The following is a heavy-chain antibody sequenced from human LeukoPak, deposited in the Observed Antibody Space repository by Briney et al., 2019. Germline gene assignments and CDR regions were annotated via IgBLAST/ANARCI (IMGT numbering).Heavy chain of an antibody. CDR2: IYYSGST. D-gene: IGHD2-21*02. V-gene: IGHV4-39*07. CDR3: AREAYCGGDCYLGYFQH. J-gene: IGHJ1*01. Sequence: SETLSLTRAVSGGSISSNGYYWGWIRQPPGKGLEWIGSIYYSGSTYYNPSLKSRVTISVDTSKNQFSLKLSSVTAADTAVYYCAREAYCGGDCYLGYFQHWGQGTLVTVSS. CDR1: GGSISSNGYY.